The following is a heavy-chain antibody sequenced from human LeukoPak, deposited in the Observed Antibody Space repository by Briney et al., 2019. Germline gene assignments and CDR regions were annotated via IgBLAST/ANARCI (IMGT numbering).Heavy chain of an antibody. Sequence: GGSLRLSCAASGFTFSTYNMNWVRQAPGKGLEWVSAISGSGGSTYYADSVKGRFTISRDNSKNTLYLQMNSLRAEDTAVYYCAKLLWFGELRGAFDIWGQGTMVTVSS. D-gene: IGHD3-10*01. J-gene: IGHJ3*02. V-gene: IGHV3-23*01. CDR1: GFTFSTYN. CDR3: AKLLWFGELRGAFDI. CDR2: ISGSGGST.